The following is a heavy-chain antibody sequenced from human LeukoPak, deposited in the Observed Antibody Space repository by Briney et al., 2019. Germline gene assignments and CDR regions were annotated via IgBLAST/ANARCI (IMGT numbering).Heavy chain of an antibody. CDR3: AKERLVGGYYMTEADS. J-gene: IGHJ4*02. CDR1: GFTFNKYG. CDR2: ISGSASRT. V-gene: IGHV3-23*01. Sequence: PGGSLRVSCAASGFTFNKYGMSWVRQGPGKGLEWVSSISGSASRTDYAESVKGRFSISRDNSKNTLFLQMNSLRDDDTAVYYCAKERLVGGYYMTEADSWGQGTLVTVSS. D-gene: IGHD3-22*01.